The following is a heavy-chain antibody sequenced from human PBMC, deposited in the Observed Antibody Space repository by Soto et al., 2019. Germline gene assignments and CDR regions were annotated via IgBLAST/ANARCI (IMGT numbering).Heavy chain of an antibody. CDR1: GGSFSGYY. CDR3: ARGYCSGGSCYNRRPYYYYMDV. Sequence: SETLSLTCAVYGGSFSGYYWSWIRQPPGKGLEWNGEINHSGSTNYNPSLKSRVTISVDTSKNQFSLKLSSVAAADTAVYYCARGYCSGGSCYNRRPYYYYMDVWGKGTTVTVSS. J-gene: IGHJ6*03. D-gene: IGHD2-15*01. CDR2: INHSGST. V-gene: IGHV4-34*01.